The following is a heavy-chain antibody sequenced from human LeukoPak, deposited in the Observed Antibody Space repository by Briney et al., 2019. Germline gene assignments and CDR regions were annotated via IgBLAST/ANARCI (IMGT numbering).Heavy chain of an antibody. Sequence: GGSLRLSCAASGFTFSSYAMHWVRQAPGKGLEWVAVISYDGSNKYYADSVKGRFTISRDNSKNTLYLQMNSLRAEDTAVYYCARDYGDYYFDYWGQGTLVTVSS. CDR2: ISYDGSNK. J-gene: IGHJ4*02. D-gene: IGHD4-17*01. CDR3: ARDYGDYYFDY. CDR1: GFTFSSYA. V-gene: IGHV3-30-3*01.